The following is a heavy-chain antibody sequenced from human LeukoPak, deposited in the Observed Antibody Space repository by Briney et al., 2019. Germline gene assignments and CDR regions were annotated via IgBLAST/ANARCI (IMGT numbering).Heavy chain of an antibody. J-gene: IGHJ4*02. D-gene: IGHD2-15*01. Sequence: GGSLRLSCAASGFTLSSYAMHWVRQAPGKGLGWVAVISYDGSNKYYADSVKGRFTISRDNSKNTLYLQMNSLRAEDTAVYYCARDHGPAGYVDYWGQGTLVTVSS. CDR1: GFTLSSYA. V-gene: IGHV3-30-3*01. CDR3: ARDHGPAGYVDY. CDR2: ISYDGSNK.